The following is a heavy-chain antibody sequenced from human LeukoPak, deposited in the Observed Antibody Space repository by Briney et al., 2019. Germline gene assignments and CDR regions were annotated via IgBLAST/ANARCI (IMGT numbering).Heavy chain of an antibody. D-gene: IGHD3-10*01. J-gene: IGHJ6*02. CDR1: GYTFTSYY. CDR3: ARVDTMVRGVPYYYGMDV. Sequence: ASVKVSCKASGYTFTSYYMHWVRQAPGQGLEWMGIINPSGGSTSYAQKFQGRVTMTRDTSTSTVYMELSSLRSEDTAVYYCARVDTMVRGVPYYYGMDVWGQGTTVTVSS. V-gene: IGHV1-46*01. CDR2: INPSGGST.